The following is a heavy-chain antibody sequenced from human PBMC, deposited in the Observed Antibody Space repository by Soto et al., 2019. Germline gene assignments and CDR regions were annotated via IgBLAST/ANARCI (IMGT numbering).Heavy chain of an antibody. CDR1: GYSFTNNW. D-gene: IGHD4-17*01. CDR2: IDPGDSDT. J-gene: IGHJ6*02. CDR3: ARQIWGDGFDYGYYYGMDV. V-gene: IGHV5-51*01. Sequence: PGESLKISCKGSGYSFTNNWISWVRQMPGKGLEWMGMIDPGDSDTSYSPSFQGQVTISADKSVSTAYLQWTSLKASDTAMYYCARQIWGDGFDYGYYYGMDVWGQGTTVTVSS.